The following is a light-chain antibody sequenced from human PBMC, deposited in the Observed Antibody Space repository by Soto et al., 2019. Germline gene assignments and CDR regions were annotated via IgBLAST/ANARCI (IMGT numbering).Light chain of an antibody. CDR2: EVS. J-gene: IGLJ1*01. CDR3: SSYAGSNNFV. CDR1: SSDVGGYNY. Sequence: QSALTQPPSASGSPGQSVTISCTGTSSDVGGYNYVSWYQQHPGKAPKLMIYEVSKWPSGVPDRFSGSKSDNTASLTVSGLQAEDEADYYCSSYAGSNNFVFGTGTKLTVL. V-gene: IGLV2-8*01.